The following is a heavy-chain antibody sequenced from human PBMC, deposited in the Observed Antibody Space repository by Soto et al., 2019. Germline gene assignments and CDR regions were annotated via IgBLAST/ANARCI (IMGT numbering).Heavy chain of an antibody. D-gene: IGHD3-9*01. Sequence: SETLSLTCTVSGGSISSYYWSWIRQPPGKGLEWIGYIYYSGSTNYNPSLKSRVTISVDTSKNQFSLKLSSVTAADTAVYYCARDADILTGSDAFDIWGQGTMVTVSS. V-gene: IGHV4-59*12. CDR3: ARDADILTGSDAFDI. CDR1: GGSISSYY. CDR2: IYYSGST. J-gene: IGHJ3*02.